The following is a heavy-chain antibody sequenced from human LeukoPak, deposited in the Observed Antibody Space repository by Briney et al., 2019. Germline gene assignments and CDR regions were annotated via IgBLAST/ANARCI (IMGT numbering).Heavy chain of an antibody. V-gene: IGHV4-39*01. CDR2: IYYSGGT. CDR1: GGSISSRNYY. D-gene: IGHD3-22*01. J-gene: IGHJ6*02. Sequence: SETLSLTCSVSGGSISSRNYYWGWIRQPPGKKLEWIGSIYYSGGTYYNPSLKSRVTISVDTSKNQFSLKLNSVTAADTAVYYCATQSYYDTSGVYGMDVWGQGTTVTVSS. CDR3: ATQSYYDTSGVYGMDV.